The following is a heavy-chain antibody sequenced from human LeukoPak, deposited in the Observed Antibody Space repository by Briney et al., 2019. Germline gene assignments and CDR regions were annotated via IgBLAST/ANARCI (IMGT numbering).Heavy chain of an antibody. Sequence: GGSLRLSCAASVFILRSYSVNGVRQAPGKGLEWVSSISSSSSYIYYADSVKGRFTISRDNAKNSLFLQMNSLRAEYTTVYYCARDNGGYYDSSTSQGFWGQGTLVTVSS. D-gene: IGHD3-3*01. CDR3: ARDNGGYYDSSTSQGF. CDR1: VFILRSYS. V-gene: IGHV3-21*01. CDR2: ISSSSSYI. J-gene: IGHJ4*02.